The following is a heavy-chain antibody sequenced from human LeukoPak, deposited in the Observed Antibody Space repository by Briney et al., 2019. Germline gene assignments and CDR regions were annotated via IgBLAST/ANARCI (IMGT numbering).Heavy chain of an antibody. CDR3: ARGESCGGGSCSRVFNY. D-gene: IGHD2-15*01. CDR2: FYPGDSDT. J-gene: IGHJ4*02. V-gene: IGHV5-51*01. CDR1: GYSFNSHW. Sequence: GESLKISCKASGYSFNSHWIGWVRQMPGRGLEWMGVFYPGDSDTRYSPSFQGQVTSSVDKSITTAYLQWSSLKASDTAMYYCARGESCGGGSCSRVFNYWGQGTLVTASS.